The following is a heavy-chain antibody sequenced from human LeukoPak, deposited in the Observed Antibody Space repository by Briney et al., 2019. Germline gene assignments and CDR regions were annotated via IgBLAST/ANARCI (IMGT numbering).Heavy chain of an antibody. D-gene: IGHD3-10*01. Sequence: ASVKVSCKASGYTFTGYYMHWVRQAPGQGLEWMGWINPNSGGTNYAQTFQGRVTMTRDTSISTAYMELSRLRSDDTAVYYCARDGEYGSGSYSTDYFDYWGRGTLVTVSS. V-gene: IGHV1-2*02. J-gene: IGHJ4*02. CDR1: GYTFTGYY. CDR2: INPNSGGT. CDR3: ARDGEYGSGSYSTDYFDY.